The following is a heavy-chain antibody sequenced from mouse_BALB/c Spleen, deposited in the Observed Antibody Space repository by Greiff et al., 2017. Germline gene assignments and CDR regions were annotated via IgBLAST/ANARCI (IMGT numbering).Heavy chain of an antibody. Sequence: EVQLQQSGAELVRSGASVKLSCTASGFNIKDYYMHWVKQRPEQGLEWIGWIDPENGDTEYAPKFQGKATMTADTSSNTAYLQLSSLTSEDTAVYYCNAYGNYKDYAMDYWGQGTSVTVSS. J-gene: IGHJ4*01. D-gene: IGHD2-10*02. CDR3: NAYGNYKDYAMDY. CDR1: GFNIKDYY. CDR2: IDPENGDT. V-gene: IGHV14-4*02.